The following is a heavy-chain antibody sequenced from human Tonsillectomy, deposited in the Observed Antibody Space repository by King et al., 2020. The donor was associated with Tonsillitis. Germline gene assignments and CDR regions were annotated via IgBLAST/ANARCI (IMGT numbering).Heavy chain of an antibody. D-gene: IGHD3-10*01. J-gene: IGHJ4*02. CDR1: GYSFSSEW. CDR2: IYPGDSDT. Sequence: VQLVESGAEVKKSGESLRISCKGSGYSFSSEWIAWVRQMPGKGLEWMGNIYPGDSDTRYSPSFQGQVTISADTSISTAYLQWSSLKASDTAMYYCARPTAYGSGSYFAYWGQGTLVTVSS. V-gene: IGHV5-51*01. CDR3: ARPTAYGSGSYFAY.